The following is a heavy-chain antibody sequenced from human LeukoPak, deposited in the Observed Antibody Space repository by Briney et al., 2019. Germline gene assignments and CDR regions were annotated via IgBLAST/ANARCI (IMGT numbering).Heavy chain of an antibody. J-gene: IGHJ3*02. CDR2: IYYSGST. D-gene: IGHD5-18*01. V-gene: IGHV4-59*11. CDR3: ARNSYEDAFDI. Sequence: SETLSLTCTVSGGSISSHYWSWIRQPPGKGLEWIGYIYYSGSTNYNPSLKSRVTISVDTSKNQFSLKLSSVTAADTAVYYCARNSYEDAFDIWGQGTMVTVSP. CDR1: GGSISSHY.